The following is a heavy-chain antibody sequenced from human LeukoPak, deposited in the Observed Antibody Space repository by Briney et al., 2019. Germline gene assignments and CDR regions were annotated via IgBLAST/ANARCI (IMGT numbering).Heavy chain of an antibody. D-gene: IGHD2/OR15-2a*01. CDR2: INGNGDKT. CDR3: ARIGMEDFYDL. Sequence: GGSLRLSCAASGFTFSGFSMHWIRQAPGRGLEYVSAINGNGDKTFYTDSVRGRFTIFRDNSKNTLFLQMGSLRGEDTALYFCARIGMEDFYDLWGQGTLVTVSS. CDR1: GFTFSGFS. V-gene: IGHV3-64*02. J-gene: IGHJ5*02.